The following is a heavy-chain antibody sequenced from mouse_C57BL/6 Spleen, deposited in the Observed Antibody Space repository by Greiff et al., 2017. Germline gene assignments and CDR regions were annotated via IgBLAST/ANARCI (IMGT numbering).Heavy chain of an antibody. J-gene: IGHJ4*01. CDR3: ARSDRDYAMDY. Sequence: VQLQQSGPVLVKPGASVKMSCKASGYTFTDYYMNWVKQSHGKSLEWIGVINPYNGGTSYNQKFKGKATLTVDKSSSTAYMELNSLTSEDSAVYYCARSDRDYAMDYWGQGTSVTVSS. V-gene: IGHV1-19*01. CDR1: GYTFTDYY. CDR2: INPYNGGT.